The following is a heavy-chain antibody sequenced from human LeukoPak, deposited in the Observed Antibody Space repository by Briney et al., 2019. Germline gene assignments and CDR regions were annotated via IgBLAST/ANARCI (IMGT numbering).Heavy chain of an antibody. V-gene: IGHV3-23*01. CDR2: ISGSCGSS. D-gene: IGHD3-10*01. CDR3: VYVKGRFTISRDNSKNTLYLQMHSLRAEDMAVYYCAKEITYYYGSGSYYPQIPPDY. CDR1: GFTFSSYA. J-gene: IGHJ4*02. Sequence: GGSLRLSCAASGFTFSSYAMSWVRQAPGKGLEWVSAISGSCGSSYYADSVKGRFTISRDNSKNTLYLQMNRLRADDTASYYAVYVKGRFTISRDNSKNTLYLQMHSLRAEDMAVYYCAKEITYYYGSGSYYPQIPPDYWGQGTLVTVSS.